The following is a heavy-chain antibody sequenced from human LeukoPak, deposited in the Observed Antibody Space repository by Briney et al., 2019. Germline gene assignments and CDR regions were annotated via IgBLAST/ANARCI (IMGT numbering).Heavy chain of an antibody. CDR2: INPSGGST. V-gene: IGHV1-46*01. D-gene: IGHD6-19*01. CDR1: GGTFSSYA. J-gene: IGHJ4*02. CDR3: AKTIAVAGDPPDY. Sequence: ASVKVSCKASGGTFSSYAISWVRQAPGQGLEWMGIINPSGGSTSYAQKFQGRVTMTRDTSTSTVYMELSSLRSEDTAVYYCAKTIAVAGDPPDYWGQGTLVTVSS.